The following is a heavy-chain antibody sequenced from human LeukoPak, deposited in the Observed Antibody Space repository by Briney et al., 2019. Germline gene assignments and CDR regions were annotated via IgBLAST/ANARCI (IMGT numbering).Heavy chain of an antibody. CDR2: IIPIFGTA. V-gene: IGHV1-69*01. Sequence: SVKVSCKASGGTFSSYAISWVRQAPGKGLEWMGGIIPIFGTANYAQKFQGRVTITADESTSTAYMELSSLRSEDTAVYYCARSDIVVVVAATQGYFDYWGQGTLVTVSS. CDR1: GGTFSSYA. D-gene: IGHD2-15*01. J-gene: IGHJ4*02. CDR3: ARSDIVVVVAATQGYFDY.